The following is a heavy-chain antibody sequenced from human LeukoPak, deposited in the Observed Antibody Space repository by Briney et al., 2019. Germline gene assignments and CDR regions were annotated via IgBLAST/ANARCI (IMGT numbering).Heavy chain of an antibody. CDR2: IDSSGVST. J-gene: IGHJ4*02. Sequence: GGSLRLSCAASGFTFTTYWMGWVRQAPGKGLEWVSSIDSSGVSTFCVASLRGRFTISRDNAKNSLYLQMNSLRAEDTAVYHCVRGDRRDFWGQGTLVTVSS. D-gene: IGHD3-16*01. CDR3: VRGDRRDF. V-gene: IGHV3-21*01. CDR1: GFTFTTYW.